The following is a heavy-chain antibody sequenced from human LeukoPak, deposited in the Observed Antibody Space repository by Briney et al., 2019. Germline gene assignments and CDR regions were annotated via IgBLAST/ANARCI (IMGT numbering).Heavy chain of an antibody. J-gene: IGHJ6*02. Sequence: LSLTCAVYGGSFSGYYMSWIRQAPGKGLEWVSYISSSGSTIYYADSVKGRFTISRDNAKNSLYLQMNSLRAEDTAVYYCARDRWEDTAMVYYYYYYGMDVWGQGTTVTVSS. CDR1: GGSFSGYY. CDR2: ISSSGSTI. CDR3: ARDRWEDTAMVYYYYYYGMDV. V-gene: IGHV3-11*01. D-gene: IGHD5-18*01.